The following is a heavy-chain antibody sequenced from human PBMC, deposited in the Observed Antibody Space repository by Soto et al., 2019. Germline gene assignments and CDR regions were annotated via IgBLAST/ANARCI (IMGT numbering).Heavy chain of an antibody. Sequence: EVQLVESGGGLVQPGGSLRLSCAASGFTFSSYWMSWVRQAPGKGLEWVANIKQDGSEKYYVDSVKGRFTISRDNAKKLMVPQKNRLRGEGQAVDFLAGGPGAVGGPGDFWGQGNLGT. CDR3: AGGPGAVGGPGDF. CDR1: GFTFSSYW. D-gene: IGHD2-15*01. V-gene: IGHV3-7*04. J-gene: IGHJ4*01. CDR2: IKQDGSEK.